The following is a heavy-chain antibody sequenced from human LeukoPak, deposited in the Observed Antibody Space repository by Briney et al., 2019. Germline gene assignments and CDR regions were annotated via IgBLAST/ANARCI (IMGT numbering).Heavy chain of an antibody. CDR2: IIPIFGTA. J-gene: IGHJ5*02. CDR3: ARDRKGICCSSTGCRRNQALSIWFDP. D-gene: IGHD2-2*01. CDR1: GCTFSSYA. Sequence: ASVNVSCKASGCTFSSYAISWVRQAPAQGPEWMGGIIPIFGTANYAQKFQGRVTITADESTTTAYLELSSLRSEDTAVYYCARDRKGICCSSTGCRRNQALSIWFDPWGQGTLVTVSS. V-gene: IGHV1-69*01.